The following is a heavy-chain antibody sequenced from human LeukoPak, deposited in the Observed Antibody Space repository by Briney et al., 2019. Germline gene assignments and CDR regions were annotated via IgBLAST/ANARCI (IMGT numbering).Heavy chain of an antibody. V-gene: IGHV3-23*01. J-gene: IGHJ4*02. D-gene: IGHD6-19*01. Sequence: GESLRLSCAASGFTFGSYAMSWVRQTPGKSLEWVSIITNGGVTTYYADSVRGRFTISRDNSKNMLHLQMNSLRAEDTAVYYCVKLSSGSGSKFGFDSWGQGTLVTVSS. CDR3: VKLSSGSGSKFGFDS. CDR1: GFTFGSYA. CDR2: ITNGGVTT.